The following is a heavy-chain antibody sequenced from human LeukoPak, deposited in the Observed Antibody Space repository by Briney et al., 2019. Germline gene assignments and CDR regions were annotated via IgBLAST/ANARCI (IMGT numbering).Heavy chain of an antibody. CDR1: GGSIGSYY. J-gene: IGHJ4*02. CDR2: IDNSGST. Sequence: SETLSLTCTVSGGSIGSYYCNWIRQPPGKGLEYIGYIDNSGSTNYDPSLKSRVTISVDTSKNQFSLKLSSVTAADTAVYYCARGRWYLDYWGQGTLVTVSS. V-gene: IGHV4-59*01. CDR3: ARGRWYLDY. D-gene: IGHD4-23*01.